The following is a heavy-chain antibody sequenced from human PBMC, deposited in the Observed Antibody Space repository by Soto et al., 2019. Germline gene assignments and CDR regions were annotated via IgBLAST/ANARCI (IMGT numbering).Heavy chain of an antibody. J-gene: IGHJ4*02. D-gene: IGHD4-17*01. CDR3: ASWAGQVRDFGGPSDY. CDR2: ISGYNGNT. CDR1: GYTFSSHG. V-gene: IGHV1-18*04. Sequence: GASVKVSCKASGYTFSSHGVSWVRRAPGQGLEWMGWISGYNGNTNYPQNLQGRVTMSTDTSTNTAYMELRSLRSDDTAVYYCASWAGQVRDFGGPSDYRGQGTLVTVSS.